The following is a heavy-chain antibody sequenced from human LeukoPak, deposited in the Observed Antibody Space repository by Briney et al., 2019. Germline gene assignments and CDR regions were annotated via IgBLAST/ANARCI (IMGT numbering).Heavy chain of an antibody. J-gene: IGHJ4*02. D-gene: IGHD3-22*01. Sequence: GGSLRLSCAASGFTFSSYAMHWVRQAPGKGLEWVVVISYDGSNKYYADSVKGRFTISRDNSKNTLYLQMNSLRAQDTDVYYCARDPAHYDSSGYNYSKFDYWGQGTLVTVSS. V-gene: IGHV3-30-3*01. CDR1: GFTFSSYA. CDR2: ISYDGSNK. CDR3: ARDPAHYDSSGYNYSKFDY.